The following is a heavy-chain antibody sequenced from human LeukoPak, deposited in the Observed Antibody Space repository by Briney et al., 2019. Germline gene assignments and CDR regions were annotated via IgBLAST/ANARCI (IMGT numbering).Heavy chain of an antibody. J-gene: IGHJ6*03. V-gene: IGHV1-69*11. CDR3: ARNLKEYDYYYYYMDV. CDR2: IIPILGTA. CDR1: GGTFSSYA. D-gene: IGHD2/OR15-2a*01. Sequence: SVKVSCKASGGTFSSYAISWVRQAPGQGLEWMGRIIPILGTANYAQKFQGRVTITTDESTSTAYMELSSLRSEDTAVYYCARNLKEYDYYYYYMDVWGKGTTVTVSS.